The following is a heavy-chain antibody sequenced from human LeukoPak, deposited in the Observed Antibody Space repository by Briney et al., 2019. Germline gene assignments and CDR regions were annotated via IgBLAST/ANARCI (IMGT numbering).Heavy chain of an antibody. V-gene: IGHV4-30-4*01. CDR2: IYYSGST. J-gene: IGHJ5*02. CDR1: GFTFSSYS. CDR3: ARGGLGHKWFDP. D-gene: IGHD7-27*01. Sequence: LRLSCAASGFTFSSYSMNWIRQPPGKGLEWIGYIYYSGSTYYNPSLKSRITISVETSKNQFSLKLSSVTAADTAVYYCARGGLGHKWFDPWGQGTLVTVSS.